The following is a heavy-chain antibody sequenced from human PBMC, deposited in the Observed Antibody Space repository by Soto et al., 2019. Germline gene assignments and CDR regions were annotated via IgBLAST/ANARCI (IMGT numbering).Heavy chain of an antibody. D-gene: IGHD3-16*01. CDR1: GFTFSDSW. CDR3: ASLGRHG. Sequence: GGSLRLSCAASGFTFSDSWMDWARQVPGKGPEWVANINQDGSGKNYVDSVKGRFTISRDNAKNSLYLQMNSLRAEDTAVYYCASLGRHGWGQGTTVTVSS. V-gene: IGHV3-7*01. CDR2: INQDGSGK. J-gene: IGHJ6*02.